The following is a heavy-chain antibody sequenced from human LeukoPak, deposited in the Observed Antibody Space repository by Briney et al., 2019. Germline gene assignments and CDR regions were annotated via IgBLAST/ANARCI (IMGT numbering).Heavy chain of an antibody. CDR3: ARSGAFRQLANYYYMDV. J-gene: IGHJ6*03. CDR1: GYTFTSYG. D-gene: IGHD6-6*01. Sequence: SVKVSCKASGYTFTSYGISWVRQAPGQGLEWMGGIIPIFGTANYAQKFQGRVTITADKSTSTAYMELSSLRSEDTAVYYCARSGAFRQLANYYYMDVWGKGTTVTVSS. CDR2: IIPIFGTA. V-gene: IGHV1-69*06.